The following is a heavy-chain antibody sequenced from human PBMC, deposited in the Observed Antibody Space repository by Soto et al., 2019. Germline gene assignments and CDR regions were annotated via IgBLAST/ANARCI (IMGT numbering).Heavy chain of an antibody. CDR3: AHYSSTSSFEY. Sequence: QITLKESGPTLVKPTQTFTLACTFSGFSLSTSGMGVGWIRQPPGKALEWLALIYWDVDNRYSPTLKSRLTIPTDTSKNQVVLTMANMDPVDTATYYCAHYSSTSSFEYWGQGTLVTVAS. V-gene: IGHV2-5*02. J-gene: IGHJ4*02. D-gene: IGHD6-13*01. CDR1: GFSLSTSGMG. CDR2: IYWDVDN.